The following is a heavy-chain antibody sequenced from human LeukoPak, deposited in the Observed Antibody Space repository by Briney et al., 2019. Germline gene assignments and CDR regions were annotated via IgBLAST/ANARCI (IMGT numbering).Heavy chain of an antibody. CDR3: ARESLYYDFWSGQEDGRFDP. D-gene: IGHD3-3*01. V-gene: IGHV4-4*07. Sequence: SETLSLTCTVSGGSISSYYWSWIRQPAGKGLEWIGRIYTSGSTNHNPSLKSRVTMSVDTSKNQFSLKLSSVTAADTAVYYCARESLYYDFWSGQEDGRFDPWGQGTLVTVSS. CDR1: GGSISSYY. CDR2: IYTSGST. J-gene: IGHJ5*02.